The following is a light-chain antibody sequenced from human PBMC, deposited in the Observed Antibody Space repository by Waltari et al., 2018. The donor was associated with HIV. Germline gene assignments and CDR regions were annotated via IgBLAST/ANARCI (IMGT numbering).Light chain of an antibody. CDR1: QSGRSSH. Sequence: EIALTQSPGPLSLSPGERATLSCRASQSGRSSHFAWYQQQPGQVPGLLIYGASRRATGIPDRFSGSGSGTDFTLTISRLEPEDLAVYYCQQRSNWPPRGGFTFGPGSKVDIK. CDR3: QQRSNWPPRGGFT. J-gene: IGKJ3*01. CDR2: GAS. V-gene: IGKV3D-20*02.